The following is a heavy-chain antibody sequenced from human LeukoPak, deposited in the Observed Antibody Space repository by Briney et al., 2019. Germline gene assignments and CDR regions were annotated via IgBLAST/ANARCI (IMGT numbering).Heavy chain of an antibody. CDR1: GYTFTSYY. D-gene: IGHD6-13*01. V-gene: IGHV1-46*01. Sequence: EASVKVSCKASGYTFTSYYIHWVRQAPGQGLQWMGIINPSGGSTTYAQKFQGRVTMTRDTSTSTVYMYLSSLRSEDTAVYYCARGRSRGIAAAVNDAFDIWGQGTMVTVSS. CDR2: INPSGGST. CDR3: ARGRSRGIAAAVNDAFDI. J-gene: IGHJ3*02.